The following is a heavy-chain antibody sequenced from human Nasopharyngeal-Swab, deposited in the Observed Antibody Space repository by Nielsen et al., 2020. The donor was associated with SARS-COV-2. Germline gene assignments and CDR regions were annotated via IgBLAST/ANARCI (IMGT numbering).Heavy chain of an antibody. CDR1: GFTFSTYA. Sequence: GESLKISCEASGFTFSTYAMSWVRQAPGKGLEWVSAISGSGGSTYYADSVKGRFTISRDNSKNTLYLQMNSLRAEDTAVYYCAKGLFGEYYYYGMDVWGQGTTVTVSS. CDR3: AKGLFGEYYYYGMDV. D-gene: IGHD3-16*01. V-gene: IGHV3-23*01. J-gene: IGHJ6*02. CDR2: ISGSGGST.